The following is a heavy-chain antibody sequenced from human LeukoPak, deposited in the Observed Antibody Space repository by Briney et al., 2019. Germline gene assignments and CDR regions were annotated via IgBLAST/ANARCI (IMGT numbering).Heavy chain of an antibody. CDR1: GFTFSGYE. J-gene: IGHJ4*02. CDR3: ARGGGATYY. Sequence: GGSLRLSCAASGFTFSGYEMSWVRQAPGKGLEWLSYISNSGSSIHYADSVKGRFTISRDNAKNSLYLQMDSLRAEDTAVYYCARGGGATYYWGQGTLVTVSS. V-gene: IGHV3-48*03. D-gene: IGHD3-16*01. CDR2: ISNSGSSI.